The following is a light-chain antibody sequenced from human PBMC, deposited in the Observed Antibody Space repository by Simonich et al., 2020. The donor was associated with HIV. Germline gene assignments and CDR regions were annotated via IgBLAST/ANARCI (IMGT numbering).Light chain of an antibody. V-gene: IGKV3D-20*02. J-gene: IGKJ2*01. Sequence: EIVLTQSPGTRSLSPGERATLSCRASQSVSSSYLAWEQQKPGQAPRLLIYDASYRAACIPARFSGSGSGTDFTLTIASLEPEDFAVYYCQQRRNWPQYTFGQGTKLEIK. CDR3: QQRRNWPQYT. CDR2: DAS. CDR1: QSVSSSY.